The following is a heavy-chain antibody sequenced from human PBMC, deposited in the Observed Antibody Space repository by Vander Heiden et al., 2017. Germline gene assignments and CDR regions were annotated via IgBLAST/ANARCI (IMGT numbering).Heavy chain of an antibody. CDR1: GFTFSSYG. Sequence: QVQLVESGGGVVQPGRSLRLSCAASGFTFSSYGMHWVRQAPGKGLEWVAVIWYDGSNKYYADSGKGRFTISRDNSKNTLYLQTNSLRAEDTAVYYCARGIAAAGLRDHFDPWGQGTLVTVSS. J-gene: IGHJ5*02. V-gene: IGHV3-33*01. D-gene: IGHD6-13*01. CDR3: ARGIAAAGLRDHFDP. CDR2: IWYDGSNK.